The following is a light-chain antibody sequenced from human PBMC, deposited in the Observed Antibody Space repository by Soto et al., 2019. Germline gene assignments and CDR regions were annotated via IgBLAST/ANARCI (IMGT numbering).Light chain of an antibody. CDR1: QGISTY. J-gene: IGKJ1*01. V-gene: IGKV1-39*01. Sequence: DIQMTQSPSSLSASVGDRVTITCRASQGISTYLNWYQQKPGKAPKLLIYAASSLQSGVPSRFSGSGSVTDFTLSIGTLHPDDIATYYCQQSYSTPPWTFGQGTKVEIK. CDR2: AAS. CDR3: QQSYSTPPWT.